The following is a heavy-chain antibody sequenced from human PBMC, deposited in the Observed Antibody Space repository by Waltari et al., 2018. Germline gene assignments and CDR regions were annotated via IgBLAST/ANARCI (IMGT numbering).Heavy chain of an antibody. V-gene: IGHV4-39*01. CDR3: IVGATTTSDAFDI. Sequence: QLQLQESGPGLVKPSETLSLTCTVSGGSISSSSYYWGWIRQPPGKGLEWIGSIYYSGSTYYNPSLKSRVTIAVDTSKNQFYLKLSSVTAADTAVYYGIVGATTTSDAFDIWGQGTMVTVSS. D-gene: IGHD1-26*01. CDR1: GGSISSSSYY. CDR2: IYYSGST. J-gene: IGHJ3*02.